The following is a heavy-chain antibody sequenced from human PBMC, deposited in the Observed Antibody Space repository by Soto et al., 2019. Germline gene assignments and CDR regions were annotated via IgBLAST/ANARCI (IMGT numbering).Heavy chain of an antibody. Sequence: TLSLTCAVSGGAITSGNSYSWSWIRQPPGKGLEWIGSISHTGSTSYNPSLKSRLTMSVDKSKNQFSLRLSSVTAADMAVYYCARAVAPYFGTWFDPWGQGILVTVSS. CDR1: GGAITSGNSYS. V-gene: IGHV4-30-2*01. D-gene: IGHD3-10*01. CDR2: ISHTGST. J-gene: IGHJ5*02. CDR3: ARAVAPYFGTWFDP.